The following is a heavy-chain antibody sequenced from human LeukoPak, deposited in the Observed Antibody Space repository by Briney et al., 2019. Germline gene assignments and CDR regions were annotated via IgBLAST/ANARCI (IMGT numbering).Heavy chain of an antibody. Sequence: PGGSLRLSCAASGFTFSSYAMSWVRQAPGKGLEWVSGVGPSGARTYYADSVKGRFTVSRDNSKNMVFLQMNNLRAEDTAVYYCAKTRGSGPFDYWGQGTLVTVSS. J-gene: IGHJ4*02. D-gene: IGHD3-10*01. CDR1: GFTFSSYA. V-gene: IGHV3-23*01. CDR3: AKTRGSGPFDY. CDR2: VGPSGART.